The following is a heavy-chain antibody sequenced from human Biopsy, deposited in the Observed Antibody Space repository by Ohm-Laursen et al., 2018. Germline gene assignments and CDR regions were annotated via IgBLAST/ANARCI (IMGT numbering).Heavy chain of an antibody. D-gene: IGHD3-9*01. CDR1: GGTFSNYG. Sequence: SVKVSCKTPGGTFSNYGVNWVRQAPGQGLEWLGGNIPILGTGNYAQKFQDRVTVAADTSTSTATMELRSLRSDDTAVYYCATKLTGYFHHWGQGTPVIVSS. J-gene: IGHJ1*01. CDR3: ATKLTGYFHH. CDR2: NIPILGTG. V-gene: IGHV1-69*06.